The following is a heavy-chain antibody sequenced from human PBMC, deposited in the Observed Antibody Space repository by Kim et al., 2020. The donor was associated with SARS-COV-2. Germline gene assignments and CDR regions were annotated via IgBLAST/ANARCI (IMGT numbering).Heavy chain of an antibody. V-gene: IGHV1-18*01. Sequence: ASVKVSCKASGYTFTSYGISWVRQAPGQGLEWMGWISAYNGNTNYAQKLQGRVTMTTDTSTSTAYMELRSLRSDDTAVYYCAREPVVAERGGAFDIWGQGTMVTVSS. J-gene: IGHJ3*02. CDR3: AREPVVAERGGAFDI. D-gene: IGHD3-22*01. CDR2: ISAYNGNT. CDR1: GYTFTSYG.